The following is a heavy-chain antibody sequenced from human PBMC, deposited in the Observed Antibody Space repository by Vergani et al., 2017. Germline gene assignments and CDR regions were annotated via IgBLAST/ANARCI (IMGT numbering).Heavy chain of an antibody. CDR3: ARGIVVVAATPPYDSSGYYYYFDY. Sequence: QVQLVQSGAEVKKPGSSVKVSCKASGGTFSSYAISWVRQAPGQGLEWMGGIIPIFGTANYAQKFQGRVTITADESTSTAYMGLSSLRSEDTAVYYCARGIVVVAATPPYDSSGYYYYFDYWGQGTLVTVSS. J-gene: IGHJ4*02. CDR2: IIPIFGTA. V-gene: IGHV1-69*12. CDR1: GGTFSSYA. D-gene: IGHD3-22*01.